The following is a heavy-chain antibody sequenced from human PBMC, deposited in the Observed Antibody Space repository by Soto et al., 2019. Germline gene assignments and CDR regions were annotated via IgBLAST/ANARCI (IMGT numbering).Heavy chain of an antibody. Sequence: GGSLRLSCAASGFTVSSNYMSWVRQAPGKGLEWVSVIYSGGSTYYADSVKGRFTISRHNSKNTLYLQMNSLRAEDTAVYYCARGYSSSWYHYYYYMDVWGKGTTVTAP. D-gene: IGHD6-13*01. J-gene: IGHJ6*03. CDR3: ARGYSSSWYHYYYYMDV. CDR1: GFTVSSNY. V-gene: IGHV3-53*04. CDR2: IYSGGST.